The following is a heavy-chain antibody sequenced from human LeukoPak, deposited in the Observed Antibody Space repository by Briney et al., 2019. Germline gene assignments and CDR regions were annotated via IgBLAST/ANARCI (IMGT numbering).Heavy chain of an antibody. CDR3: ARDFLFYYYMDV. CDR1: GGSISSGSYY. J-gene: IGHJ6*03. D-gene: IGHD2-21*01. V-gene: IGHV4-61*02. Sequence: SETLSLTCTVSGGSISSGSYYWSWIRQPAGKGLEWIGRIYTSGSTNYNPSLKSRVTMSVDTSKNQFSLKLTSVTAADTAVYYCARDFLFYYYMDVWGKGTTVTISS. CDR2: IYTSGST.